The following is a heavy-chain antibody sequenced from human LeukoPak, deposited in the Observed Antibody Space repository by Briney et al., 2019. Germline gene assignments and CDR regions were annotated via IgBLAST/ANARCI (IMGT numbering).Heavy chain of an antibody. D-gene: IGHD3-22*01. Sequence: ASVKVSCKASVYTFTGYYIHWVRQAPGQGLEWMGWINPNSGGTNYVQKFKGWVTMTRDTSISTAYMELSRLRSDDTAVYYCARGGYYDSSGYRYNWFDPWGQGTLVTVSS. V-gene: IGHV1-2*04. CDR3: ARGGYYDSSGYRYNWFDP. J-gene: IGHJ5*02. CDR1: VYTFTGYY. CDR2: INPNSGGT.